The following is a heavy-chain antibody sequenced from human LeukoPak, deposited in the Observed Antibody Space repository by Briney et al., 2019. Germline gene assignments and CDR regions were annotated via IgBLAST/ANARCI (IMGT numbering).Heavy chain of an antibody. CDR1: GFTFSTYW. D-gene: IGHD1-26*01. Sequence: GGSLRLSCSASGFTFSTYWMTWVRQAPGKGLEWVANIKPDGSDKYDVDSVKGRFTISRDNAKNSLYLQMNSLRAEDTGVYYCARFAEPPQYFDYWGQGTLVTVSS. J-gene: IGHJ4*02. V-gene: IGHV3-7*04. CDR3: ARFAEPPQYFDY. CDR2: IKPDGSDK.